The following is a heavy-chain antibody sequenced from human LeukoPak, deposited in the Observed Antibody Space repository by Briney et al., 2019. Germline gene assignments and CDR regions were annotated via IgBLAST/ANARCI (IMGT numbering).Heavy chain of an antibody. D-gene: IGHD3-10*01. CDR1: GYDSGYSFTSHW. J-gene: IGHJ2*01. CDR3: ARVLYGSGFYWYFDL. CDR2: IYPGQSDT. Sequence: GEALKISCTGSGYDSGYSFTSHWIAWVRQMPGKGLVYTGIIYPGQSDTSYRPSFQCQVTITAEKSISTGYLQWSSLKASDTAMYYCARVLYGSGFYWYFDLWGRGTLVTVSS. V-gene: IGHV5-51*01.